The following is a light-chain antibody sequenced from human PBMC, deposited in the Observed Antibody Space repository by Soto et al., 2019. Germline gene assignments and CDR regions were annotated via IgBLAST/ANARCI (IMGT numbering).Light chain of an antibody. CDR3: QQYNNWPLT. Sequence: ETVLTQSQGTLSVSPGACATLXWGTSQSISRTLAWYQQKSGQPPRLLIYDASTRATGFPARFSGSGSGTEFTLTISSLQSEDFAVYYCQQYNNWPLTFGGGTRLEIK. J-gene: IGKJ5*01. CDR2: DAS. V-gene: IGKV3D-15*01. CDR1: QSISRT.